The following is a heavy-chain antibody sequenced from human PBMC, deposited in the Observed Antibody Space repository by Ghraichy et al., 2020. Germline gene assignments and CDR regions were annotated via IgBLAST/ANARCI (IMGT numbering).Heavy chain of an antibody. CDR3: ARQGPYSSSWPTTPFDY. V-gene: IGHV4-39*01. Sequence: SETLSFTCTVSGGSISSSSYYWGWIRQPPGKGLEWIGSIYYSGSTYYNPSLKSRVTISVDTSKNQFSLKLSSVTAADTAVYYCARQGPYSSSWPTTPFDYWGQGTLVTVSS. CDR1: GGSISSSSYY. CDR2: IYYSGST. J-gene: IGHJ4*02. D-gene: IGHD6-13*01.